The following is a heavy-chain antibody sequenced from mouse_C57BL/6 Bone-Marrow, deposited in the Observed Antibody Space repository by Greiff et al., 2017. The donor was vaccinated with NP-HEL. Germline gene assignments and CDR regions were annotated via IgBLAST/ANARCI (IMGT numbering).Heavy chain of an antibody. CDR2: IDPSDSYT. CDR1: GYTFTSYW. V-gene: IGHV1-59*01. Sequence: QVQLQQPGAELVRPGTSVKLSCKASGYTFTSYWMHWVKQRPGQGLEWIGVIDPSDSYTNYNQKFKGKATLTVDTSSSTAYMQLSSLTSEDSSVYYCARGDYYGSIYAMDYWGQGTSVTVSS. J-gene: IGHJ4*01. CDR3: ARGDYYGSIYAMDY. D-gene: IGHD1-1*01.